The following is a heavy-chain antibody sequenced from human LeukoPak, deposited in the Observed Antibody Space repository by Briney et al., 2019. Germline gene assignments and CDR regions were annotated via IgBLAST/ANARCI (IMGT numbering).Heavy chain of an antibody. Sequence: SETLSFTCTVSGGSISSYYWSWIRQPAGKGLEWIGRIYTSGSTNYNPSLKSRVTMSVDTSKNQFSLKLSSVTAADTAVYYCARDVRFVDIVATYYYYMDVWGKGTTVTVSS. D-gene: IGHD5-12*01. J-gene: IGHJ6*03. CDR2: IYTSGST. CDR1: GGSISSYY. CDR3: ARDVRFVDIVATYYYYMDV. V-gene: IGHV4-4*07.